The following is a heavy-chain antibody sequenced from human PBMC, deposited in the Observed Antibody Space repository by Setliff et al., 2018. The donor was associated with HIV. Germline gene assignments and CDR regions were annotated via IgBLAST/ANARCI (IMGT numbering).Heavy chain of an antibody. CDR1: GYSLTDFY. J-gene: IGHJ4*02. CDR2: ITPNSGGT. Sequence: GASVKVSCKASGYSLTDFYIHWVRQAPGQGLEWMGWITPNSGGTEYAGKFQGRVTLTRDTSINTAYMEVTRLTSDDTAVYSCAGVSSQFSEWRKDYFEYWGRGSLVTVSS. V-gene: IGHV1-2*02. D-gene: IGHD3-3*01. CDR3: AGVSSQFSEWRKDYFEY.